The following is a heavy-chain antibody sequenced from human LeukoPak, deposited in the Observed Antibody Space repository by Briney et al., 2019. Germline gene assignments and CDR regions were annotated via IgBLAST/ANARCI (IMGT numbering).Heavy chain of an antibody. V-gene: IGHV3-21*01. D-gene: IGHD6-19*01. CDR2: ISSSSSYI. CDR1: GFTFSSYS. Sequence: PGGSLRLSCAASGFTFSSYSMNWVRQAPGKGLEWVSSISSSSSYIYYADSVKGRFTISRDNSKNTLYLQMSSLRAEDTAVYYCVKHTVAGLDYWGQGTLVTVSS. CDR3: VKHTVAGLDY. J-gene: IGHJ4*02.